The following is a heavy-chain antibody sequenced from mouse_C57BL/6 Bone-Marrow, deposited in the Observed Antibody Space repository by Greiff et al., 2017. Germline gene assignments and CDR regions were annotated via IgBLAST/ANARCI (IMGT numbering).Heavy chain of an antibody. CDR2: IYPRSGNT. D-gene: IGHD2-3*01. CDR3: ARGGYYWFAY. J-gene: IGHJ3*01. V-gene: IGHV1-81*01. Sequence: QVQLQQSGAELARPGASVKLSCKASGYTFTSYGISWVKQRTGQGLEWIGEIYPRSGNTYYNEKFKGKATWTADKSSSTAYMELRSLTSEDSAVYFCARGGYYWFAYWGQGTLVTVSA. CDR1: GYTFTSYG.